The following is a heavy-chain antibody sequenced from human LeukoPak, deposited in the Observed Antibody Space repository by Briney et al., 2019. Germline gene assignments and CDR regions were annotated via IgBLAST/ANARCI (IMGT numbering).Heavy chain of an antibody. Sequence: SETLSLTCVAYGGAFSDYYWSWIRQPPGKGLEWRGEINHSGSTNYNPSLKSRVTISVDTSKNQFSLKLSSVTAADTAVYYCARGGKGLRYVGWFRNWFDPWGQGTLVTVSS. CDR2: INHSGST. CDR3: ARGGKGLRYVGWFRNWFDP. V-gene: IGHV4-34*01. CDR1: GGAFSDYY. D-gene: IGHD3-9*01. J-gene: IGHJ5*02.